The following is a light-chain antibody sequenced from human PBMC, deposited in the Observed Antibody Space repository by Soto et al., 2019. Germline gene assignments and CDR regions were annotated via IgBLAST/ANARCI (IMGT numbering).Light chain of an antibody. CDR3: QQHGQWPIN. V-gene: IGKV3D-15*01. Sequence: EIVMTQSPATLSVSPGERATLSCRASQSVNSNYLAWYQQKPGQAPRLLIYGISKRATDIPDRFSGSGSGTEFTLTISSLQPEDFATYYCQQHGQWPINFGQGTRLELK. CDR1: QSVNSN. CDR2: GIS. J-gene: IGKJ5*01.